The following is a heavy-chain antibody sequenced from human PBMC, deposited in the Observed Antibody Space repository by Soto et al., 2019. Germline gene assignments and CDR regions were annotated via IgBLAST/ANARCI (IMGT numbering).Heavy chain of an antibody. CDR3: ARKLNSGYGFDY. D-gene: IGHD3-22*01. J-gene: IGHJ4*02. CDR2: IIPIFGTA. V-gene: IGHV1-69*13. Sequence: SVKVSCKASGGTFSSYAISWVRQAPGQGLEWMGGIIPIFGTANYAQKFQGRVTITADESTSTAYMELSSLRSEDTAVYYCARKLNSGYGFDYWGQGTLVTVSS. CDR1: GGTFSSYA.